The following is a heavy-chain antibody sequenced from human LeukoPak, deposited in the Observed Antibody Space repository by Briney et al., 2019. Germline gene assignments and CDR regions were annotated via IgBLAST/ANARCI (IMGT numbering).Heavy chain of an antibody. V-gene: IGHV3-23*01. D-gene: IGHD1-26*01. J-gene: IGHJ4*02. CDR3: AKHGEYSGSYDY. CDR2: ISGSGGST. CDR1: GFTFSSYA. Sequence: GGSLRLSCAASGFTFSSYAMSLVRQAPGKGLEWVSAISGSGGSTYYADSVKGRFTISRDNSKNTLYLQMNSLRAEDTAVYYCAKHGEYSGSYDYWGQGTPVTVSS.